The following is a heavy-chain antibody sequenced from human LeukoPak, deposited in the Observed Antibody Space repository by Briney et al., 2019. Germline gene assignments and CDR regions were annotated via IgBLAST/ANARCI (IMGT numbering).Heavy chain of an antibody. CDR3: ARDVVEMATIPPCFDP. CDR1: GYTFTSYG. D-gene: IGHD5-24*01. CDR2: INPNSGGT. V-gene: IGHV1-2*02. J-gene: IGHJ5*02. Sequence: ASVKVSCKASGYTFTSYGISWVRQAPGQGLEWMGWINPNSGGTNYAQKFQGRVTMTRDTSISTAYMELSRLRSDDTAVYYCARDVVEMATIPPCFDPWGQGTLVTISS.